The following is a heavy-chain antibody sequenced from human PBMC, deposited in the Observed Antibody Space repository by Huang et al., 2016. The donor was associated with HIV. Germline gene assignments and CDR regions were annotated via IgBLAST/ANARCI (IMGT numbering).Heavy chain of an antibody. CDR2: IIPIFGRA. D-gene: IGHD3-9*01. Sequence: KPGSSVKVSCKTSGGTFNSYDISWVRQAPGQGLEWMGGIIPIFGRANYAQNFQGRITITADESTRTVYMELSSLRSEDTAMYYCARRYYDTLTGLFNYRDVWGKGTMVSVSS. CDR3: ARRYYDTLTGLFNYRDV. CDR1: GGTFNSYD. J-gene: IGHJ6*03. V-gene: IGHV1-69*13.